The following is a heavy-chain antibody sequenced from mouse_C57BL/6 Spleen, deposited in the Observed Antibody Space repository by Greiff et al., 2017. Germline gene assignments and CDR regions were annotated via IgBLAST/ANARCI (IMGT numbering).Heavy chain of an antibody. J-gene: IGHJ1*03. D-gene: IGHD2-5*01. CDR3: ARGVYYSNWYFDV. CDR2: IDPANGNT. Sequence: EVQLQQSVAELVRPGASVKLSCTASGFNIKNTYMHWVKQRPEQGLEWIVRIDPANGNTKYAPKFQGKATITADTSSNPAYLQLSSLTSEDTAIYYCARGVYYSNWYFDVWGTGTTVTVSS. V-gene: IGHV14-3*01. CDR1: GFNIKNTY.